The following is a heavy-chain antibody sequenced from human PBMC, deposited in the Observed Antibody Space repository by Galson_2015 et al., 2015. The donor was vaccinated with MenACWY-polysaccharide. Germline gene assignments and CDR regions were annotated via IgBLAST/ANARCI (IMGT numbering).Heavy chain of an antibody. V-gene: IGHV3-23*01. Sequence: SLRLSCVASGFSFSAYGMSWVRQAPGRGLEWVSGSGSGGGLYYADSVKGRFTVSRDNSKNTLYLQMNNLRAEDTAVYYCAKVGPRSSWTMGLDYWGQGTLITVSS. D-gene: IGHD6-13*01. CDR2: SGSGGGL. J-gene: IGHJ4*02. CDR1: GFSFSAYG. CDR3: AKVGPRSSWTMGLDY.